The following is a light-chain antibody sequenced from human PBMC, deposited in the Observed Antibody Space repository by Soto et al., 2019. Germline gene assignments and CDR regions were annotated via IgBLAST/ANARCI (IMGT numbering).Light chain of an antibody. Sequence: IVLTQSPGTLSLSPGERTTLSCRASQSVSSYLAWYQQKPGQAPRLLIYDASNRATGIPARFSGSGSGTDFTLTISSLEPEDFAVYYCQQRSNWPPPLTFGGGTKVDIK. CDR3: QQRSNWPPPLT. CDR2: DAS. V-gene: IGKV3-11*01. CDR1: QSVSSY. J-gene: IGKJ4*01.